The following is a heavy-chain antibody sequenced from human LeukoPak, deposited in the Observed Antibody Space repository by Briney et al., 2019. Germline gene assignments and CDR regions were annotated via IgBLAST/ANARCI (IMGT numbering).Heavy chain of an antibody. CDR1: GFTVSSNY. Sequence: GGSLRLSCAASGFTVSSNYMSWVRQAPVKGLEWVSVIYSGGTTNYADSVKGRFTISRDKSKNTLYLQMNSLRAEDTAVYYCARGNYGGNSAIDYWGQGTLVSVSS. CDR3: ARGNYGGNSAIDY. D-gene: IGHD4-23*01. J-gene: IGHJ4*02. V-gene: IGHV3-66*01. CDR2: IYSGGTT.